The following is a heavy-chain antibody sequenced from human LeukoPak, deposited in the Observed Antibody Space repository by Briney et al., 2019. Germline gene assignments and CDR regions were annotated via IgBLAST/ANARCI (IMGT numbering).Heavy chain of an antibody. CDR1: GFTFSSYS. CDR3: ARDGVGSGCSSISCYAY. D-gene: IGHD2-2*01. CDR2: ISSSSSTI. V-gene: IGHV3-48*01. J-gene: IGHJ4*02. Sequence: PGGSLRLSCAASGFTFSSYSMNWVRQAPGKGLEWVSYISSSSSTIYYADSVKGRFTISRDNAKNSLYLQMNSLRAEATAVYYCARDGVGSGCSSISCYAYWGQGTLVTVSS.